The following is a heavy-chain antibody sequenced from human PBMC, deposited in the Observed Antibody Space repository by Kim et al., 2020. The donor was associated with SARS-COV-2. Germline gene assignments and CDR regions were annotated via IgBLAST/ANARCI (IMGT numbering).Heavy chain of an antibody. D-gene: IGHD6-25*01. CDR3: AKGKAVNPYYYYGMDV. J-gene: IGHJ6*02. CDR1: GFTFSSYA. V-gene: IGHV3-23*01. Sequence: GGSLRLSCAASGFTFSSYAMSWVRQAPGKGLEWVSAISGSGGSTYYADSVKGRFTISRDNSKNTLYLQMNSLRAEDTAVYYCAKGKAVNPYYYYGMDVCGQGTTVTVAS. CDR2: ISGSGGST.